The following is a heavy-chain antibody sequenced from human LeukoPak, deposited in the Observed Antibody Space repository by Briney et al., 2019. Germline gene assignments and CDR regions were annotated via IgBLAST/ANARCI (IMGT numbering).Heavy chain of an antibody. CDR1: GFTFNRYN. D-gene: IGHD3-22*01. J-gene: IGHJ1*01. V-gene: IGHV3-21*01. CDR2: ISTSSSYI. CDR3: ARDSRYYDSSGPT. Sequence: GGSLRLSCAASGFTFNRYNMNWVRRAPGKGLEWVSSISTSSSYIYYADSVRGRFTISRDNAKNSLYLQMNSLRVEDTAVYYCARDSRYYDSSGPTWGQGTLVTVSS.